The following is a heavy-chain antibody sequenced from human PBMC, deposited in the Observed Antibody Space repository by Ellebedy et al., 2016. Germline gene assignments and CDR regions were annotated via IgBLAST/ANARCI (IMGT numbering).Heavy chain of an antibody. CDR1: GGSFSGYY. CDR3: ARGGRYYYYYYGMDV. CDR2: INHSGST. Sequence: SQTLSLTCAVYGGSFSGYYWRWIRQPPGKGLEWIGEINHSGSTNYNPSLKSRVTISVDTSKNQFSLKLSSVTAADTAVYYCARGGRYYYYYYGMDVWGQGTTVTVSS. J-gene: IGHJ6*02. V-gene: IGHV4-34*01. D-gene: IGHD1-26*01.